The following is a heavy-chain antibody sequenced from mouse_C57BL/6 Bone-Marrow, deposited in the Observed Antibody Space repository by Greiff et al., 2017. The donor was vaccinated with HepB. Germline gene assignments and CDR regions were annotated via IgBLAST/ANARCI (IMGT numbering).Heavy chain of an antibody. D-gene: IGHD1-1*01. CDR3: ARSNYGKDY. CDR2: IDPSDSYT. V-gene: IGHV1-69*01. CDR1: GYTFTSYW. Sequence: QVQLKQPGAELVMPGASVKLSCKASGYTFTSYWMHWVKQRPGQGLEWIGEIDPSDSYTNYNQKFKGKSTLTVDKSSSTAYMQLSSLTSEDSAVYYCARSNYGKDYWGQGTTLTVSS. J-gene: IGHJ2*01.